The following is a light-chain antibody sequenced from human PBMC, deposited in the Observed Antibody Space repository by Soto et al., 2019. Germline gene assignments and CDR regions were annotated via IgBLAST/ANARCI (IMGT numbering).Light chain of an antibody. J-gene: IGLJ3*02. Sequence: QSALTQPASVSGSPGQSITISCAGTSSDVGGYNYVSWYQQHPGKAPKLMIYDVSKRPSGVSDRFSGSKSGNTASLTISGLQAEDEGDYYCSSYASSSTRVFGGGTKLTVL. CDR1: SSDVGGYNY. CDR2: DVS. V-gene: IGLV2-14*03. CDR3: SSYASSSTRV.